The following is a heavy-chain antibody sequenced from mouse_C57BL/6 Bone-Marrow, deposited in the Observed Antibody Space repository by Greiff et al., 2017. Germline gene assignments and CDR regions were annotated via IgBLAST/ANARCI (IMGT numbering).Heavy chain of an antibody. CDR1: GYTFTSYW. J-gene: IGHJ2*01. V-gene: IGHV1-53*01. CDR3: ARDYYGSSFDY. D-gene: IGHD1-1*01. Sequence: QVLLQQPGTELVKPGASVKLSCKASGYTFTSYWMHWVKQRPGQGLEWIGNINPGNGGTNYNEKFKSKATLTVDKTSSTAYMQLSSLTSEDAAVYCGARDYYGSSFDYWGQGTTLTVSS. CDR2: INPGNGGT.